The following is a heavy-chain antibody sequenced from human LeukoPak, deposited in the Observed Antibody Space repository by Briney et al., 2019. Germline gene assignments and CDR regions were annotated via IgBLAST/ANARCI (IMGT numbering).Heavy chain of an antibody. V-gene: IGHV4-39*07. D-gene: IGHD6-19*01. Sequence: SETLSLTCTVSGGSISSSSYYWGWIRQPPGKGLEWIGSIYYSGSTNYNPSLKSRVTISVDTSKNQFSLKLSSVTAADTAVYYCARRGYSSGWYGGYFGYWGQGTLVTVSS. CDR3: ARRGYSSGWYGGYFGY. CDR2: IYYSGST. CDR1: GGSISSSSYY. J-gene: IGHJ4*02.